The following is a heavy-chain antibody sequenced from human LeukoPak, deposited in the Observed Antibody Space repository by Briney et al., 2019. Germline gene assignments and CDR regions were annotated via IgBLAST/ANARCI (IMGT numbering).Heavy chain of an antibody. D-gene: IGHD2-2*01. CDR1: GFTFSNYG. CDR3: ARGLFVVVPAAIVSDFDY. V-gene: IGHV3-33*01. Sequence: GGSLRLSCAASGFTFSNYGMHWVRQAPGKGLEWVAVIWYDGSNKYYADSVKGRFTISRDNSKNTLYLRMGSLRAEDTAVYYCARGLFVVVPAAIVSDFDYWGQGALVTVSS. J-gene: IGHJ4*02. CDR2: IWYDGSNK.